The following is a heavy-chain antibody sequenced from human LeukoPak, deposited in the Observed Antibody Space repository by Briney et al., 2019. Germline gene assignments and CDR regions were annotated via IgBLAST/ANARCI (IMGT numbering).Heavy chain of an antibody. Sequence: SETLSLTCTVSGGSISSYYWSWIRQPPGKGLEWIGYICYSGSTNYNPSLKSRVTISVDTSKNQFSLKLSSVTAADTAVYYCARMTTVTSIRFDPWGQGTLVTVSS. J-gene: IGHJ5*02. V-gene: IGHV4-59*01. D-gene: IGHD4-17*01. CDR3: ARMTTVTSIRFDP. CDR2: ICYSGST. CDR1: GGSISSYY.